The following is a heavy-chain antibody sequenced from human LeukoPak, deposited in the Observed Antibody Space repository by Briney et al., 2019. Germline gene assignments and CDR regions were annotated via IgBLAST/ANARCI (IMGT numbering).Heavy chain of an antibody. CDR3: ARTESIAVAGRDY. V-gene: IGHV3-11*01. CDR1: GFTFSDYY. CDR2: ISSSGSTI. D-gene: IGHD6-19*01. J-gene: IGHJ4*02. Sequence: GGSLRLSCAASGFTFSDYYMSWIRQAPGKGLEWVSYISSSGSTIYYADSVKGRLTISRDNAKNSLYLQMNSLRAEDTAVYYCARTESIAVAGRDYWGQGTLVTVSS.